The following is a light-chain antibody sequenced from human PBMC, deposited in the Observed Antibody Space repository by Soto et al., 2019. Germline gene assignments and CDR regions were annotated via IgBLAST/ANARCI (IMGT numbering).Light chain of an antibody. Sequence: EIGLTQSRGTLSLSPGERATHSCRASQTVTSSYLAWYQQKPGQAPRLLIYGASSRATGIPDRFSGSGSGTDFTLTIRRLEPEDFAVYYCQQYGSSPLTFGQGTKLEIK. V-gene: IGKV3-20*01. CDR1: QTVTSSY. CDR3: QQYGSSPLT. CDR2: GAS. J-gene: IGKJ2*01.